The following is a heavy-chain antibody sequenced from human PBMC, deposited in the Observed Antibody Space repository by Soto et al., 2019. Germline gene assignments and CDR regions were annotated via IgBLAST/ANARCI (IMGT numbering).Heavy chain of an antibody. CDR2: ISYDGSNK. V-gene: IGHV3-30*18. CDR3: ANAEKVMTTVTHFDY. J-gene: IGHJ4*02. Sequence: PGGSLRLSCAASGFTFSSYGMHWVRQAPGKALEWVAVISYDGSNKYYADSVRGRFTISRDNSKNTLYLQMNSLRAEDTAVYYCANAEKVMTTVTHFDYWGQGTLVTVSS. D-gene: IGHD4-17*01. CDR1: GFTFSSYG.